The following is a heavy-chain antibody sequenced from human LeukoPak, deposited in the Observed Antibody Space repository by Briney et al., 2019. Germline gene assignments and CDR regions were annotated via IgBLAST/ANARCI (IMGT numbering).Heavy chain of an antibody. CDR3: ARAYDFWSGYYNFDH. CDR2: IYYSGST. D-gene: IGHD3-3*01. CDR1: GGSTSSYY. Sequence: PSETLSLTCTVSGGSTSSYYWSWIRQPPGKGLEWIGYIYYSGSTNYNPSLKSRVTISVDTSKDQFSLKLSSVTAADTAVYYCARAYDFWSGYYNFDHWGQGTLVSVSS. J-gene: IGHJ4*02. V-gene: IGHV4-59*01.